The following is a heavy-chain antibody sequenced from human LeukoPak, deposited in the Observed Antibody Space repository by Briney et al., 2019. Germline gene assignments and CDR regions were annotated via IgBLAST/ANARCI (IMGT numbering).Heavy chain of an antibody. V-gene: IGHV3-23*01. CDR1: GFTFSTYA. Sequence: PGGSLRLSCAASGFTFSTYAMTWVRQAPGQGLEWVSSISGSGSSTYYADSVKGRSTISRDNAKNSLYLQMNSLRAEDTAVYYCARRGATTIYYYYYYMDVWGKGTTVTVSS. D-gene: IGHD1-26*01. J-gene: IGHJ6*03. CDR3: ARRGATTIYYYYYYMDV. CDR2: ISGSGSST.